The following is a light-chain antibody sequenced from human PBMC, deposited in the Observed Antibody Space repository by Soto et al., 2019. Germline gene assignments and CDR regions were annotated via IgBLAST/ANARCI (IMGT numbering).Light chain of an antibody. CDR3: QQYSTYPWT. V-gene: IGKV1-5*03. CDR2: KAS. Sequence: DIQMTQSPSTLSGSVGDRVTITCRASQTISSWLAWYQQKPGKAPKLLIYKASTLKSGVPSRFNGSGSGTEFTLTISSLQPDDFATYYCQQYSTYPWTFGQGTNVDI. CDR1: QTISSW. J-gene: IGKJ1*01.